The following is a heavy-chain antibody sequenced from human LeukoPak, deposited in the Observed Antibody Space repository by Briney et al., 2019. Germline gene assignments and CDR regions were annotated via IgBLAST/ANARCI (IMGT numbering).Heavy chain of an antibody. V-gene: IGHV4-31*03. CDR3: ARDQSTGGYFDY. CDR2: IYYSGST. D-gene: IGHD5/OR15-5a*01. CDR1: GGSISSGGYY. J-gene: IGHJ4*02. Sequence: SQTLSLTCTVSGGSISSGGYYWSWILQHPGKGLEWIGYIYYSGSTYYNPSLKSRVTISVDTSKNQFSLKLSSVTAADTAVYYCARDQSTGGYFDYWGQGTLVTVSS.